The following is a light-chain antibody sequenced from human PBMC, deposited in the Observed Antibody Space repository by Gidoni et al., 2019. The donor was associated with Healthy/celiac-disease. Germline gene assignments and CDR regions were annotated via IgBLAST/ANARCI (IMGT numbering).Light chain of an antibody. CDR2: GAS. V-gene: IGKV3-20*01. Sequence: ESVLTQSPGTLSWSPGERATLSCRASQSGSSSYVAWYQQKPGQAPRLLSYGASSRATGIPDRFSGSGSVTDFPLTISRLEPEDFAVYYCQQYGSSSGTFGQGTKVEIQ. J-gene: IGKJ1*01. CDR1: QSGSSSY. CDR3: QQYGSSSGT.